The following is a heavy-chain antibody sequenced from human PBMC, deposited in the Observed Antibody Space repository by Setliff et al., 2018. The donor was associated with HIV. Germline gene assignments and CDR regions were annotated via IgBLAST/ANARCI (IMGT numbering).Heavy chain of an antibody. V-gene: IGHV3-20*04. CDR1: GFIFDDYG. Sequence: GGSLRLSCAASGFIFDDYGMSWVRQAPGKGLEWVSGIHWNGGSTGYADSVKGRFTISRDNAKNSLYLEMNSLKDEDTALYYCARAYYYGSGGTYYYYGMDVWGQGTTVTVSS. J-gene: IGHJ6*02. CDR2: IHWNGGST. D-gene: IGHD3-10*01. CDR3: ARAYYYGSGGTYYYYGMDV.